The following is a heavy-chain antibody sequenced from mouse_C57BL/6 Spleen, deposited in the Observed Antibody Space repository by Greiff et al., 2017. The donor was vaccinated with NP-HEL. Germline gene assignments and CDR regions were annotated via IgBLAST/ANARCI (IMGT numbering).Heavy chain of an antibody. CDR3: ARAATLYYGSSSGAMDY. D-gene: IGHD1-1*01. V-gene: IGHV1-54*01. CDR2: INPGSGGT. J-gene: IGHJ4*01. Sequence: QVQLQQSGAELVRPGTSVKVSCKASGYAFTNYLIEWVKQRPGQGLEWIGVINPGSGGTNYNEKFKGKATLTADKSSSTAYMQLSSLTSEDSAVYFCARAATLYYGSSSGAMDYWGQGTSVTVSS. CDR1: GYAFTNYL.